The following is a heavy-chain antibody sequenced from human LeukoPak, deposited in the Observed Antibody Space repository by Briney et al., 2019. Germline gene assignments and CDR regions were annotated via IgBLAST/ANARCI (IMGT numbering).Heavy chain of an antibody. J-gene: IGHJ4*02. CDR2: IGSSGTTI. D-gene: IGHD6-19*01. V-gene: IGHV3-48*03. CDR3: ALLAVASDFDY. Sequence: GGSLRLSCAVSGFPFSIYEMNWVRQAPGKGLEWVSNIGSSGTTIYYADSVKGRFSISRDNAENSLYLQMNSLRVEDTAVYYCALLAVASDFDYWGQGALDTVSS. CDR1: GFPFSIYE.